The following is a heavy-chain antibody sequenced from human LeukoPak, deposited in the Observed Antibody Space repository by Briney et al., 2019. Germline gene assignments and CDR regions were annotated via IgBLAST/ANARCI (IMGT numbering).Heavy chain of an antibody. CDR1: AFTFSSYA. CDR3: AKGLDGYNFEGY. CDR2: ISGSGDST. V-gene: IGHV3-23*01. D-gene: IGHD5-12*01. Sequence: GGSLRLSCAASAFTFSSYAMTWVRQAPGKGLEWVSVISGSGDSTNYADSVKGRFTISRDNSKNTLYLQMNSLRAEDTAVYYCAKGLDGYNFEGYWGQGTLVTVSS. J-gene: IGHJ4*02.